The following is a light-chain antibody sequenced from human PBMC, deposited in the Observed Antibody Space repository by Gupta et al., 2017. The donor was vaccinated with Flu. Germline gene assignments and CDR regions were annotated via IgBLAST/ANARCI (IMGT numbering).Light chain of an antibody. Sequence: LQQHQGHHPKRLSYRNNNRPSGISERCSASRSGNTAALTITGLQAEDEADYYCSAWDSSRSAGVFGGGTKLTVL. V-gene: IGLV10-54*04. CDR3: SAWDSSRSAGV. CDR2: RNN. J-gene: IGLJ3*02.